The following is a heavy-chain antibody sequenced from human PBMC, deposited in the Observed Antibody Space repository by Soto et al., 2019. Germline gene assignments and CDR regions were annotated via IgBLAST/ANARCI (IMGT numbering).Heavy chain of an antibody. CDR3: ARGITSRLVFYYYYMDV. J-gene: IGHJ6*03. CDR1: GYTFTDYY. Sequence: QVQLVQSGAEVKKPGASVKVSCKASGYTFTDYYIHWVRQAPGQGLQWLGWINPTNSGTRYARSFQGRVTVTRDTSISTAYMELSSLRSDDTAVYYCARGITSRLVFYYYYMDVWVFGTTVTVSS. CDR2: INPTNSGT. V-gene: IGHV1-2*02.